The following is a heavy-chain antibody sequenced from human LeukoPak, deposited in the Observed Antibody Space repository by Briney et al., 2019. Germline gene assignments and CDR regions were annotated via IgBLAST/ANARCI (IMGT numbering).Heavy chain of an antibody. V-gene: IGHV3-11*01. CDR1: GLTLSDCY. CDR2: IYPGGGVI. J-gene: IGHJ4*02. Sequence: GESLRLSCAASGLTLSDCYMSRIRQAPGKGLECVAYIYPGGGVIYYADSVKGRFTIFRDNTKNSLYLQMSSLRAEDTAIYYCARDYHNKGHDYWGPGTLVTVSS. CDR3: ARDYHNKGHDY. D-gene: IGHD2/OR15-2a*01.